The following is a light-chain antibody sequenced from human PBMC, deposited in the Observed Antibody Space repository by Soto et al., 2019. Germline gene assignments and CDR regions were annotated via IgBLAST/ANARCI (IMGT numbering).Light chain of an antibody. Sequence: QTVVTQEPSFSVSPGETVTLTCALCSVSVYTSHYPSWYQQTPGQTPRTLIYSTNTRSSGVPDRFSGSILGNKAALTITGAQADDESDHYCVLFMGSGISVFGGGTQLIV. CDR3: VLFMGSGISV. V-gene: IGLV8-61*01. CDR1: SVSVYTSHY. J-gene: IGLJ3*02. CDR2: STN.